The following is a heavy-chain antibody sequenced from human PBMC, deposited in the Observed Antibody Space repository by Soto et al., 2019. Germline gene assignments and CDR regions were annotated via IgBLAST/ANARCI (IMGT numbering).Heavy chain of an antibody. J-gene: IGHJ4*02. V-gene: IGHV4-4*02. CDR2: TYHSGST. CDR3: ARSPLFDWSGRSGYYFDY. D-gene: IGHD3-9*01. CDR1: GVSISSGNW. Sequence: QVQLQESGPGQVKPSGTLSLTCSVSGVSISSGNWWSWVRQPPGKGLEWIGDTYHSGSTNYNPSLKSRVTISVDKSKNPFSLELSSVTAADTAVYYCARSPLFDWSGRSGYYFDYWGQGTLVTVSS.